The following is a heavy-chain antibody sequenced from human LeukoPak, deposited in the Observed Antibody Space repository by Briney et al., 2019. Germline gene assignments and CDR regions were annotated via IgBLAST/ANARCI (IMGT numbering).Heavy chain of an antibody. D-gene: IGHD6-19*01. V-gene: IGHV4-34*01. Sequence: SETLSLTCAVYGGSFSGYYWSWIRQPPGKGLEWIGEINHSGSTNYNLSLKSRVTISVDTSKNQFSLKLSSVTAADTAVYYCARGRIAVAGTGDYFDYWGQGTLVTVSS. J-gene: IGHJ4*02. CDR2: INHSGST. CDR3: ARGRIAVAGTGDYFDY. CDR1: GGSFSGYY.